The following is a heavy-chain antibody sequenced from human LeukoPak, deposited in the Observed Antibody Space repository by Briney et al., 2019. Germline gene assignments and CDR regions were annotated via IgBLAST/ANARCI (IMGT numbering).Heavy chain of an antibody. Sequence: GGSLRLSCAASGFTFSSYGTHWVRQAPGKGLEWVAFIRYDGSNKYYADSVKGRFTISRDNSKNTLYLQMNSLRAEDTAVYYCAKDRMVRGVIILGSSYFDYWGQGTLVTVSS. CDR2: IRYDGSNK. V-gene: IGHV3-30*02. D-gene: IGHD3-10*01. CDR3: AKDRMVRGVIILGSSYFDY. CDR1: GFTFSSYG. J-gene: IGHJ4*02.